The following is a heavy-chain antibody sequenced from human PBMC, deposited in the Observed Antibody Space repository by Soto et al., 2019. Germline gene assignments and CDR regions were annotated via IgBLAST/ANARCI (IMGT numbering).Heavy chain of an antibody. CDR1: RFTFSSYA. CDR2: ISGSGGST. D-gene: IGHD2-8*01. Sequence: GGSLRRSCAASRFTFSSYAMSWVRQAPGKGLEWVSAISGSGGSTYYADAVKGRFTISRDNSKNALYLQMNSLRAEDTAVYYCASLPVCTNGVCYTLGYYYGMDVWGQGSTVSVPS. J-gene: IGHJ6*02. CDR3: ASLPVCTNGVCYTLGYYYGMDV. V-gene: IGHV3-23*01.